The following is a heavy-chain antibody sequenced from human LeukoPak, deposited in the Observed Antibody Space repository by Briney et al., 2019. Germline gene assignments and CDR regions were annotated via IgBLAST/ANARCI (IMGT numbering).Heavy chain of an antibody. D-gene: IGHD3-22*01. CDR2: INYSGST. J-gene: IGHJ4*02. V-gene: IGHV4-39*07. Sequence: SETLSLTCTVSGGSISSRSYYGGWIRQPLGKGLEWIGSINYSGSTYYNPSLKSRVTISVDTSKNQFSLKLSSVTAADTAVYYCARDISGSDSSGYYNCFDYWGQGTLVTVSS. CDR3: ARDISGSDSSGYYNCFDY. CDR1: GGSISSRSYY.